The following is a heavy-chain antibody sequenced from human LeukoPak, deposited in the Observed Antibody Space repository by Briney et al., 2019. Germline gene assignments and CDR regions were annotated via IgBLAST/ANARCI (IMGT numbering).Heavy chain of an antibody. Sequence: SETLSLTCAVYGGSFSGYYWSWIRQPPGKGLEWIGEINHSGSTNYNPSLKSRVTISVDTSKNQVSLKLSSVTAADTAVYYCARARRRFDPWGQGTLVTVSS. J-gene: IGHJ5*02. V-gene: IGHV4-34*01. CDR2: INHSGST. CDR3: ARARRRFDP. CDR1: GGSFSGYY.